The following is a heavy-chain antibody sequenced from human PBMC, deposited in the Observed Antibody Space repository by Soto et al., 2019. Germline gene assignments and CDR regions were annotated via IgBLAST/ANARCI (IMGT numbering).Heavy chain of an antibody. D-gene: IGHD3-3*01. J-gene: IGHJ6*03. V-gene: IGHV3-23*01. CDR3: AKDVLRFLEWLLMGDYMDV. CDR1: GFTFSSYA. Sequence: GGSLRLSCAASGFTFSSYAMSWVRQAPGKGLEWVSAISGSGGSTYYADSVKGRFTISRDNSKNTLYLQMNSLRAEDTAVYYCAKDVLRFLEWLLMGDYMDVWGKGTTVTVSS. CDR2: ISGSGGST.